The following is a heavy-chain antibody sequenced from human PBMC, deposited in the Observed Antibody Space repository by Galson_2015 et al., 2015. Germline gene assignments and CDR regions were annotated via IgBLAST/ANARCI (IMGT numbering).Heavy chain of an antibody. D-gene: IGHD3-22*01. V-gene: IGHV1-3*01. CDR3: ARVNYYDSSGYPNHPLDY. CDR1: GYTFTSYA. Sequence: SVKVSCKASGYTFTSYAMHWVRQAPGQRLEWMGWINAGNGNTKYSQKFQGRVTITRDTSASTAYMELSSPRSEDTAVYYCARVNYYDSSGYPNHPLDYWGQGTLVTVSS. J-gene: IGHJ4*02. CDR2: INAGNGNT.